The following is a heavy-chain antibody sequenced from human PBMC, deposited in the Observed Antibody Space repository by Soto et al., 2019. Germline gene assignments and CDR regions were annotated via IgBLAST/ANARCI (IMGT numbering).Heavy chain of an antibody. CDR1: GDTDTNYV. J-gene: IGHJ6*02. CDR3: EAEMTFGKLSVV. V-gene: IGHV1-69*13. D-gene: IGHD3-16*02. Sequence: GASVKVSCKASGDTDTNYVISLVRQAPGQGLEWMGGIFPKFGTTYSAQKLQDRLTITADESTSTVYMQLSSLRLDDTAVYYCEAEMTFGKLSVVWGQGTTVTVSS. CDR2: IFPKFGTT.